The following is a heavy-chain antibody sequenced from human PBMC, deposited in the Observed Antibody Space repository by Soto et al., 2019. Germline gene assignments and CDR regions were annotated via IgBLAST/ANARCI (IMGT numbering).Heavy chain of an antibody. D-gene: IGHD3-10*01. CDR1: GYSFTSYW. Sequence: GESLKISCKGSGYSFTSYWIGWVRQMPGKGLEWMGIIYPGDSDTRYSPSFQGQVTISADKSISTAYLQWSSLKASDTAMYYCARRRITMVRGVPDYYGMDVWGQGTTVTVSS. J-gene: IGHJ6*02. CDR3: ARRRITMVRGVPDYYGMDV. CDR2: IYPGDSDT. V-gene: IGHV5-51*01.